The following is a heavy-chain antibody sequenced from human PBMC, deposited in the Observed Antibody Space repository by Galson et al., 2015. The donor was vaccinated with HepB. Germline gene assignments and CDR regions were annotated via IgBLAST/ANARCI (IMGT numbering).Heavy chain of an antibody. CDR1: GYTVTSYD. Sequence: SVKVSCKASGYTVTSYDINWVRQATGQGLEWMGWMNPNSGNTGYAQKFQGRVTMTRNTSISTAYMELSSLRSEDTAVYYCARGRHQDSGREQQADHWGQGTLVTVSS. V-gene: IGHV1-8*01. CDR2: MNPNSGNT. J-gene: IGHJ4*02. D-gene: IGHD5-12*01. CDR3: ARGRHQDSGREQQADH.